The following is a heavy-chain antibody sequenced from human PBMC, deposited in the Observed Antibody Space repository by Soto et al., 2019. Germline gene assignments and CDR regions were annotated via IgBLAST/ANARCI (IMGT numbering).Heavy chain of an antibody. Sequence: SETLSLTCTVSGGSISSYYWSWIRQPPGKGLEWIGYIYYSGSTNYHPSLKIRVTISVDTSKNQFSLKLSSVTAADTAVYYCARGNSYDYVWGSYDPSLAFDYCGQGTLVTVSS. CDR2: IYYSGST. CDR1: GGSISSYY. V-gene: IGHV4-59*01. J-gene: IGHJ4*02. CDR3: ARGNSYDYVWGSYDPSLAFDY. D-gene: IGHD3-16*01.